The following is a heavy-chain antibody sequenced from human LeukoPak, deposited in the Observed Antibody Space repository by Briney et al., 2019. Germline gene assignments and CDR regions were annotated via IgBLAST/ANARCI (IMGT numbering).Heavy chain of an antibody. Sequence: GGSLRLSWAADTFTFDDYAMHWDRPAPGEGREWVSGTSWNSGSIGYADSGKGRFTISTDNATNSLYLQMNSLRAEDTALYYCAKDIGGSGSFDYWRQETLVTVSS. V-gene: IGHV3-9*01. CDR2: TSWNSGSI. J-gene: IGHJ4*02. CDR1: TFTFDDYA. CDR3: AKDIGGSGSFDY. D-gene: IGHD3-10*01.